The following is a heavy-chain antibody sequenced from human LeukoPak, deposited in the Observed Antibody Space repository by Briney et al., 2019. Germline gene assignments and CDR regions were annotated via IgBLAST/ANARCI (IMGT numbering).Heavy chain of an antibody. CDR2: ISGSGGST. J-gene: IGHJ3*02. V-gene: IGHV3-23*01. CDR3: AKLLEWLSDAFDI. D-gene: IGHD3-3*01. CDR1: GFTFSSYA. Sequence: GGSLRLSCAASGFTFSSYAMSWVRQAPGRGLEWVSAISGSGGSTYYADSVKGRFTISRDNSKNTLYLQMNSLRAEDTAVYYCAKLLEWLSDAFDIWGQGTMVTVSS.